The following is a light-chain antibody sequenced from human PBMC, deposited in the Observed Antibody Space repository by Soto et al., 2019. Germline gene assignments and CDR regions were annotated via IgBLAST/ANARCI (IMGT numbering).Light chain of an antibody. CDR3: SLYTTASTYV. V-gene: IGLV2-14*02. CDR2: EDN. Sequence: QSVLNQPASVSGSPGQSVTISCTATGRGIESYYLVSWYQQLPGTVPKLLIYEDNKRPSGLSNRFSGSKSGNTASLTISGLQAEDEAEYFCSLYTTASTYVFGTGTKVTVL. CDR1: GRGIESYYL. J-gene: IGLJ1*01.